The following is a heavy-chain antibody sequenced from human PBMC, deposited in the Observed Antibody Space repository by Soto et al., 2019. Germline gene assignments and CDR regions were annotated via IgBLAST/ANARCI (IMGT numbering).Heavy chain of an antibody. J-gene: IGHJ4*02. CDR2: ISYDGSNK. Sequence: QVQLVESGGGVVQPGRSLRLSCAASGFTFSSYGMHWVRQAPGKGLEWVAVISYDGSNKYYADSVKGRFTISRDNSKNTLYLQMNSLRAEDTAVYYCALLSGGVGATLYDYWGQGTLVTVSS. V-gene: IGHV3-30*03. CDR1: GFTFSSYG. CDR3: ALLSGGVGATLYDY. D-gene: IGHD1-26*01.